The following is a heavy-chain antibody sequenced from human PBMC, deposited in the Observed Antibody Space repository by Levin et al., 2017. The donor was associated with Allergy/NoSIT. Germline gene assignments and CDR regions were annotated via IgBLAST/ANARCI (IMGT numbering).Heavy chain of an antibody. CDR3: ARDLVGAGYTPAIDY. J-gene: IGHJ4*02. CDR2: ISSSSSAI. CDR1: GFTFSSYR. D-gene: IGHD1-26*01. Sequence: GGSLRLSCAASGFTFSSYRMNWVRQAPGKGLEWVSYISSSSSAIYYADSVKGRFSISRDNAKNSLYLQMNSLRAEDTAVYYCARDLVGAGYTPAIDYWGQGTLVTVSS. V-gene: IGHV3-48*01.